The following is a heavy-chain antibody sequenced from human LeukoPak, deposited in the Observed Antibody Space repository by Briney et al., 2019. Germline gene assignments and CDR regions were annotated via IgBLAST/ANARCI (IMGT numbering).Heavy chain of an antibody. Sequence: TGGSLRLSCAASGFTFSSYAMSWVRQAPGKGLEWVSAISGSGGSTYYADSVKGRFTISRDNSKNTLYLQMNSLRAEDTAVYYCAKGPPNVVVPAAMVGSDRFDPWGQGTLVTVSS. CDR2: ISGSGGST. CDR1: GFTFSSYA. V-gene: IGHV3-23*01. J-gene: IGHJ5*02. D-gene: IGHD2-2*01. CDR3: AKGPPNVVVPAAMVGSDRFDP.